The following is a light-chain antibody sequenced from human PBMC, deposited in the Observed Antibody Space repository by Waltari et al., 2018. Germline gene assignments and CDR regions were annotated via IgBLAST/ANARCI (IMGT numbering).Light chain of an antibody. CDR3: QAWDSSTGGV. CDR2: QDS. J-gene: IGLJ1*01. CDR1: KLGNKY. V-gene: IGLV3-1*01. Sequence: SYELTQPPSVSVSPGQTASITCSGDKLGNKYACWYQQKPGQSPVLVIYQDSKRPSGLPERFSGSNSGNTATLTISGTQARDEADYYCQAWDSSTGGVFGTGTKVTVL.